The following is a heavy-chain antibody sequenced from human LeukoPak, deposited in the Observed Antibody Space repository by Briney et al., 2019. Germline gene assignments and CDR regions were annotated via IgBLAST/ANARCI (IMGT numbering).Heavy chain of an antibody. CDR1: GFTFSSYA. V-gene: IGHV3-7*01. CDR3: ARGGNYWPQWWFDP. J-gene: IGHJ5*02. Sequence: GGSLRLSCAASGFTFSSYAMHWVRQAPGKGLEWVANIKQDGSEKYYVDSVKGRFTISRDNAKNSLYLQMNSLRAEDTAVYYCARGGNYWPQWWFDPWGRGTLVSVSS. D-gene: IGHD1-26*01. CDR2: IKQDGSEK.